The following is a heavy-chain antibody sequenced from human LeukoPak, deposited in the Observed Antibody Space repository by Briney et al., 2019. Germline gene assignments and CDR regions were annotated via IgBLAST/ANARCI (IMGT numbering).Heavy chain of an antibody. D-gene: IGHD3-10*01. Sequence: PGGSLRLSCSASGFTFSSYGMHWVRQAPGKGLVWVAFIRYDGSDKYYADSVKGRFTISRDNSKNTLYLQMNSLRAEDTAVYYCARHPMVRGVIIWFDPWGQGTLVTVSS. CDR3: ARHPMVRGVIIWFDP. CDR2: IRYDGSDK. V-gene: IGHV3-30*02. J-gene: IGHJ5*02. CDR1: GFTFSSYG.